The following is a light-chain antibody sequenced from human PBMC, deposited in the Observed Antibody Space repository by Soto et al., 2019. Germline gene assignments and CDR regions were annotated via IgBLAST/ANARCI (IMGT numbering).Light chain of an antibody. V-gene: IGKV3-11*01. J-gene: IGKJ1*01. CDR2: DAS. CDR3: QQRSNWPSVT. Sequence: EIVLTQSPGTLSLSPGERATLSCRASQSVSNNYLAWYQQKLGQAPRLLIYDASNRATGIPARFSGSGSGTDFTLTISSLEPEDFAVYYCQQRSNWPSVTFGQGTKVDI. CDR1: QSVSNNY.